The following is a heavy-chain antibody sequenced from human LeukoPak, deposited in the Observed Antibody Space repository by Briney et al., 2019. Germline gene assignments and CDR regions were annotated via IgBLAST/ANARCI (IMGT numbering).Heavy chain of an antibody. D-gene: IGHD2-15*01. CDR3: ARAFSLSLRAVVGDY. CDR2: INPNSGGT. CDR1: GYTFTGYY. Sequence: GASVKVSCKASGYTFTGYYMHWVRQAPGQGLEWMGWINPNSGGTNYAQKFQGWVTMTRDTSISTAYMELSRLRSDDTAVYYCARAFSLSLRAVVGDYWGQGTLVTVSS. V-gene: IGHV1-2*04. J-gene: IGHJ4*02.